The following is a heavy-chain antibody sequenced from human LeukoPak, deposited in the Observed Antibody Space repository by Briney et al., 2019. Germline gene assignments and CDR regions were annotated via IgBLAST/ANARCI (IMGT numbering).Heavy chain of an antibody. V-gene: IGHV4-34*01. D-gene: IGHD3-16*02. Sequence: SETLSLTCAVYGGSFSGYYWSWIRQPPGKGLEWIGEINHSGSTNYNPSLKSRVTISVDTSKNQFSLKLSSVTAADTAEYYCARGGDYDYVWGSYRSSSFDYWGQGTLVTVSS. J-gene: IGHJ4*01. CDR1: GGSFSGYY. CDR2: INHSGST. CDR3: ARGGDYDYVWGSYRSSSFDY.